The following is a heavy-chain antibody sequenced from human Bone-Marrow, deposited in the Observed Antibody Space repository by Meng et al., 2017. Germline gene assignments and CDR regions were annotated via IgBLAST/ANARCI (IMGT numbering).Heavy chain of an antibody. V-gene: IGHV3-15*01. J-gene: IGHJ5*02. CDR3: TTDLPFTEGGVITT. Sequence: DGELLRVGGRLVKPGGSLGSSREASGGTLRNFCRTWVRQAPGKGLEWVGRIKSKVDGGTTDFAAPVKGRFTISRDDAKNTLYLQMNSLKTEDTAVYYCTTDLPFTEGGVITTWGQGTLVTVSS. CDR2: IKSKVDGGTT. CDR1: GGTLRNFC. D-gene: IGHD3-16*02.